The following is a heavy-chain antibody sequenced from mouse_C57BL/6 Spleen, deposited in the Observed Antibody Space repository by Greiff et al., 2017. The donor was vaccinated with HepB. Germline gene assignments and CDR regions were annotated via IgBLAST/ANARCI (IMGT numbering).Heavy chain of an antibody. CDR2: IYPGSGST. CDR3: ASAYYSNGVMDY. Sequence: QVQLQQPGAELVKPGASVKMSCKASGYTFTSYWITWVKQRPGQGLEWIGDIYPGSGSTNYNEKFKSKATLTVDTSSSTAYMQLSSLTSEDSAVYYCASAYYSNGVMDYWGQGTSVTVSS. D-gene: IGHD2-5*01. J-gene: IGHJ4*01. V-gene: IGHV1-55*01. CDR1: GYTFTSYW.